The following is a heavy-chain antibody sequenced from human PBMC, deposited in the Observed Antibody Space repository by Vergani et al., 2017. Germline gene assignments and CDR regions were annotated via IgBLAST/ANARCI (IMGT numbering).Heavy chain of an antibody. V-gene: IGHV4-59*01. CDR3: ARTRDGYNAFWDY. CDR2: IYYSGST. Sequence: QVQLQESGPGLVKPSETLSLTCTVSGGSISSYYWSWIRQPPGKGLEWIGYIYYSGSTNYNPSLKSRVTISVDTSKNQFSLKLSSVTAADTAVYYCARTRDGYNAFWDYWGQGTTVTVSS. D-gene: IGHD5-24*01. J-gene: IGHJ4*03. CDR1: GGSISSYY.